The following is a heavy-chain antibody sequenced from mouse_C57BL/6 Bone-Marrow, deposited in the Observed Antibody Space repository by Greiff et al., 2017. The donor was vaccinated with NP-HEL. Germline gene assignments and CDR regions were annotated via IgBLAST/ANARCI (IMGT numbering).Heavy chain of an antibody. D-gene: IGHD1-1*01. V-gene: IGHV1-81*01. Sequence: QVHVKQSGAELARPGASVKLSCKASGYTFTSYGISWVKQRTGQGLEWIGEIYPRSGNTYYNEKFKGKATLTADKSSSTAYMELRSLTSEDSAVYFCARTHYYGSSPFAYWGKGTLVTVSA. CDR2: IYPRSGNT. CDR1: GYTFTSYG. J-gene: IGHJ3*01. CDR3: ARTHYYGSSPFAY.